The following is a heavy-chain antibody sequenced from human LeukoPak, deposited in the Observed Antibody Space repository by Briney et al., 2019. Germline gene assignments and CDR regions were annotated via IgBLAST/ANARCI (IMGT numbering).Heavy chain of an antibody. Sequence: SETLSLTCTVSGGSISTSNYYWGWIRQPPGKGLEWIGYIYYSGSTNYNPSLKSRVTISVDTSKNQFSLKLSSVTAADTAVYYCARYSGYDLDNFDYWGQGTLVTVSS. D-gene: IGHD5-12*01. CDR2: IYYSGST. CDR1: GGSISTSNYY. V-gene: IGHV4-61*05. J-gene: IGHJ4*02. CDR3: ARYSGYDLDNFDY.